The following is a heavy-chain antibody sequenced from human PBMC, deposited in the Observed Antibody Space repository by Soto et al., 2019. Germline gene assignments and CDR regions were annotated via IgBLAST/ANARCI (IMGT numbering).Heavy chain of an antibody. V-gene: IGHV4-59*08. Sequence: QVQLQESGPGLVKPSETLSLTCAVSGDSISRYDWSWIRQSPGKGLESIGNVFSTGIPNYNPSLKTRLSISLDISKNQLALRLSSVTAEDTAVYYCARRSVRAYCFASWGQGTLVTVSS. D-gene: IGHD2-2*01. CDR2: VFSTGIP. CDR3: ARRSVRAYCFAS. J-gene: IGHJ4*02. CDR1: GDSISRYD.